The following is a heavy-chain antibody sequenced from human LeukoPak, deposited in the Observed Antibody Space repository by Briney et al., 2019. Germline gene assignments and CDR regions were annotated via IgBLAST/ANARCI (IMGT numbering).Heavy chain of an antibody. D-gene: IGHD5-24*01. Sequence: PGGSLRLSCTASGFTFSSYAMTWVRQAPRQGLEWVSGISGSGGTTYYADSVKGRFTISRDNSKNTLYLEMDSLRAGDTAMYYCAKESGRYYNSGALGPYQFDYWGQGTLVTVSS. CDR1: GFTFSSYA. CDR3: AKESGRYYNSGALGPYQFDY. J-gene: IGHJ4*02. CDR2: ISGSGGTT. V-gene: IGHV3-23*01.